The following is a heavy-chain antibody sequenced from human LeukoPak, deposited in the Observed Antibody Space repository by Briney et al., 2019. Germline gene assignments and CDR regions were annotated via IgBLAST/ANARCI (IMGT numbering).Heavy chain of an antibody. CDR1: GFTLDDYA. J-gene: IGHJ4*02. CDR3: AKEHY. V-gene: IGHV3-9*01. CDR2: ISWNSGSI. Sequence: GRSLRLSCAASGFTLDDYAMHWVRQAPGKGLEGVSGISWNSGSIGYADSVKGRFTIFRDNAKNSLYLQMNSLRAEETALYYCAKEHYWGLGTPVTVSS.